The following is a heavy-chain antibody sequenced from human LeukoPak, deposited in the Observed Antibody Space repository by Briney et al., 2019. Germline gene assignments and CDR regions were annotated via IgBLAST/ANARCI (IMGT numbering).Heavy chain of an antibody. Sequence: PGGSLRLSCAAAGFSFSGYSINWVRQVPGKGLEWVSSISSDSKYIYYAGSMKGRFTVSRDNARNSLYLQMNSLGAEDTAVYYCARGHSGSYQRSDAFDIWGQGTMVTVSS. D-gene: IGHD1-26*01. V-gene: IGHV3-21*01. CDR2: ISSDSKYI. CDR1: GFSFSGYS. J-gene: IGHJ3*02. CDR3: ARGHSGSYQRSDAFDI.